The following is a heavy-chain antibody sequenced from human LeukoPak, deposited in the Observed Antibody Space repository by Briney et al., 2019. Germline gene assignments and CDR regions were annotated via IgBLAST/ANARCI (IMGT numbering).Heavy chain of an antibody. D-gene: IGHD6-13*01. CDR1: GGSISGYY. CDR2: IYYSGSI. Sequence: SETLSLTCTVSGGSISGYYWSWIRQPPGKGLEWIGYIYYSGSINYNPSLKSRVTISVDTSKNQFSLKLSSVTAADTAVYYCARHSYSSSFKALDYWGQGTLVTVSS. CDR3: ARHSYSSSFKALDY. V-gene: IGHV4-59*08. J-gene: IGHJ4*02.